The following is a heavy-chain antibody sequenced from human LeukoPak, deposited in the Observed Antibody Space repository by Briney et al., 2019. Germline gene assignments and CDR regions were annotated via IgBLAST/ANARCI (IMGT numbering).Heavy chain of an antibody. V-gene: IGHV1-18*01. D-gene: IGHD6-13*01. CDR1: GYTFTSYG. Sequence: ASVKVSCKASGYTFTSYGISWVRQAPGQGLEWMGWISAYNGNTNYAQKLQGRVTMTTDTSTSTAYMELRSLRSEDTAVYYCARVAGAHSSSWHRNWFDPWGQGTLVTVSS. CDR2: ISAYNGNT. CDR3: ARVAGAHSSSWHRNWFDP. J-gene: IGHJ5*02.